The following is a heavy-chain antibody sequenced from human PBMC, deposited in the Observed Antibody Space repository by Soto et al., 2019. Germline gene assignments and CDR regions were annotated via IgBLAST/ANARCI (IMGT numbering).Heavy chain of an antibody. D-gene: IGHD3-10*01. CDR2: INWNGGST. V-gene: IGHV3-20*04. Sequence: GGSLRLSCAASGFTFDDYGMSWVRQAPGKGLEWVSGINWNGGSTGYADSVKGRFTISRDNAKNSLYLQMNSLRAEDTALYYCARDPDYYGSGSYLNYWGQGTLVTVSS. J-gene: IGHJ4*02. CDR1: GFTFDDYG. CDR3: ARDPDYYGSGSYLNY.